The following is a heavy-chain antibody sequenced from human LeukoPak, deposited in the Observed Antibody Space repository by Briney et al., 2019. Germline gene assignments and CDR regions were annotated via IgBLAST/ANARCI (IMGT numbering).Heavy chain of an antibody. J-gene: IGHJ6*03. Sequence: SETLSPTCTVSGGFISSYYWSWIRQPPGKGLEWIGYIYYSGSTNYNPYLKSRVTISVDTSKNQFSLKLSSVTAADTAVYYCARTDSSSSYYYYYMDVWGKGTTVTVSS. CDR3: ARTDSSSSYYYYYMDV. V-gene: IGHV4-59*01. CDR2: IYYSGST. CDR1: GGFISSYY. D-gene: IGHD6-6*01.